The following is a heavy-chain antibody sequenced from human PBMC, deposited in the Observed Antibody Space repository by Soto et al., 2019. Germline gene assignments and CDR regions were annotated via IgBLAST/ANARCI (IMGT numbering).Heavy chain of an antibody. V-gene: IGHV1-69*01. Sequence: QVQLVQSGAEVKKPGSSVKVSCKASGGTFSSYAISWVRQAPGQGLEWMGGIIPIFGTANYAQKFQGRVTITADESTSTAYMELSSLRSEDTAVYYCARWDSSGWFGVEGFRGFDPWGQGTLVTVSS. J-gene: IGHJ5*02. CDR1: GGTFSSYA. D-gene: IGHD6-19*01. CDR3: ARWDSSGWFGVEGFRGFDP. CDR2: IIPIFGTA.